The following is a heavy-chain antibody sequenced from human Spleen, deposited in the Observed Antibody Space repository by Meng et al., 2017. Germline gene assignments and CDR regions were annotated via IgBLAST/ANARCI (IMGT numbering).Heavy chain of an antibody. CDR2: ISYSGST. CDR1: GGSISTSYY. V-gene: IGHV4-39*07. J-gene: IGHJ5*02. D-gene: IGHD6-19*01. CDR3: ARSIAVAAPNWFDP. Sequence: QRQDPGQGLGKPSQPLSLTCTVSGGSISTSYYWGWIRQPPGKGLEWIETISYSGSTYYNPSLKSRVTISVDTPKNQFSLRLSSVTAADTGVYYCARSIAVAAPNWFDPWGQGTLVTVSS.